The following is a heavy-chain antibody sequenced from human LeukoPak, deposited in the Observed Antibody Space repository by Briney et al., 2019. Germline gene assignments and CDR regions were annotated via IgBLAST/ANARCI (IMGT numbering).Heavy chain of an antibody. CDR1: GFTFSSYS. J-gene: IGHJ4*02. CDR2: ISSSSSYI. V-gene: IGHV3-21*01. D-gene: IGHD3-16*01. CDR3: ARDHAGLRRPFDY. Sequence: PGGSLRLSCAASGFTFSSYSMNWVRQAPGKGLEWVSSISSSSSYIYYADSVKGRFTISRDNAKNSLYLQMNSLRAEDTAVYYCARDHAGLRRPFDYWGQGTLVTVSS.